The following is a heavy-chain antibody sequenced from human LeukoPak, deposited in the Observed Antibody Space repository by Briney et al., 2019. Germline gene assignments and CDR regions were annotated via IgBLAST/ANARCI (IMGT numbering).Heavy chain of an antibody. Sequence: SETLSLTCTVSGASISSGDYYWSWIRQPPGKGLEWIGYIYYSGSTYYNPSLKSRVTISVDTSKNQFSLKLNSVTAADTAVYYCATFYDFWSGSNMDVWGKGTTVTVSS. V-gene: IGHV4-30-4*08. J-gene: IGHJ6*03. CDR2: IYYSGST. CDR3: ATFYDFWSGSNMDV. D-gene: IGHD3-3*01. CDR1: GASISSGDYY.